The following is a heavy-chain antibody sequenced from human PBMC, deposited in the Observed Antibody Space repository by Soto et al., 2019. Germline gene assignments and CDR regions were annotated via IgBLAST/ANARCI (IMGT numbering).Heavy chain of an antibody. CDR3: ASGYCSGGSCYPRKTEFDY. D-gene: IGHD2-15*01. CDR1: GGSISSGDYY. J-gene: IGHJ4*02. CDR2: IYYSGST. Sequence: QVQLQESGPGLXKPSQTLSLTCTVSGGSISSGDYYWSWIRQPPGKGLEWIGYIYYSGSTYYNPSLKSRVTISVDTSKNQFSLKLSSVTAADTAVYYCASGYCSGGSCYPRKTEFDYWGQGTLVTVSS. V-gene: IGHV4-30-4*01.